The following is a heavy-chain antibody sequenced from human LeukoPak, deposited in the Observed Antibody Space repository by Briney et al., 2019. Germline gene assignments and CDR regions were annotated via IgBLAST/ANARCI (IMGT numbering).Heavy chain of an antibody. V-gene: IGHV4-38-2*02. J-gene: IGHJ6*03. Sequence: SETLSLTCTVSGYSISSGYYWGWIRQPPGKGLEWIGSIYYSGSTYYNPSLKSRVTISVDTSKNQFSLKLSSVTAADTAVYYCARGYCSGGSCYSYYYYNYMDVWGKGTTVTVSS. D-gene: IGHD2-15*01. CDR3: ARGYCSGGSCYSYYYYNYMDV. CDR1: GYSISSGYY. CDR2: IYYSGST.